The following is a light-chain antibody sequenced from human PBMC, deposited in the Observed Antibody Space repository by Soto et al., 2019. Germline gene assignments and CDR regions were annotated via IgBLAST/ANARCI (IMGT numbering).Light chain of an antibody. CDR2: EGS. J-gene: IGLJ2*01. Sequence: QSVLTQPASVSGSPGQSITISCTGTSSDVGSYNLVSWYQQHPGKAPKLMIYEGSKRPSGVSNRFSGSKSGNTASLTISGLQAEDEADSYCCSYAGSSTYVVFGGGTQLTVL. V-gene: IGLV2-23*01. CDR1: SSDVGSYNL. CDR3: CSYAGSSTYVV.